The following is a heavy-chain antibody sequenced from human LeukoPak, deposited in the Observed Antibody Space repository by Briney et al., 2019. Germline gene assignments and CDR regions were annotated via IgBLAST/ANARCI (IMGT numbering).Heavy chain of an antibody. V-gene: IGHV3-23*01. Sequence: GGSLRLSCAASGFTFSNAWMNWVRQAPGKGLEWVSGISSGGSTYYADSVKGRFTISRDNSKNTLYLQMNSLRAEDTAVYYCAKDWGQLLWFRAMAFDIWGQGTMVTVSS. J-gene: IGHJ3*02. D-gene: IGHD3-10*01. CDR2: ISSGGST. CDR3: AKDWGQLLWFRAMAFDI. CDR1: GFTFSNAW.